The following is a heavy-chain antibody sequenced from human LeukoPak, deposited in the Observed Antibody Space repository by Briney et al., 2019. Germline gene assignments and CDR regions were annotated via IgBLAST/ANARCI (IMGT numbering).Heavy chain of an antibody. CDR1: GYTFTSYY. V-gene: IGHV1-46*01. CDR3: ARGDRDKKNYYYYYMDV. CDR2: INPSGGST. J-gene: IGHJ6*03. D-gene: IGHD3-22*01. Sequence: ASVKVSCKASGYTFTSYYMHWVRQAPGQGLEWMGIINPSGGSTSYAQKFQGRVTMTRDMSTSTVYMELSSLRSEDTAVYCCARGDRDKKNYYYYYMDVWGKGTTVTVSS.